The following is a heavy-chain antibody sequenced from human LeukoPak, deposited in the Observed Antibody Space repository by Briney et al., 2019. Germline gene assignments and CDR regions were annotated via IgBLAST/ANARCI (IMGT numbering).Heavy chain of an antibody. D-gene: IGHD5-18*01. CDR3: ARGYSYGYGYFDY. CDR2: INPNSGGT. J-gene: IGHJ4*02. Sequence: GESLKISCKGSGYTFTGYYMHWVRQAPGQGLEWMGWINPNSGGTNYAQKFQGRVTMTRDTSISTAYMELSRLRSDDTAVYYCARGYSYGYGYFDYWGQGTLVTVSS. CDR1: GYTFTGYY. V-gene: IGHV1-2*02.